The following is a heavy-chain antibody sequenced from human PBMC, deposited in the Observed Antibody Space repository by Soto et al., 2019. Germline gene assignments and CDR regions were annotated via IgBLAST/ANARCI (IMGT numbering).Heavy chain of an antibody. V-gene: IGHV3-21*01. J-gene: IGHJ4*02. CDR1: GFTFTRYS. Sequence: GGSLRLSCAASGFTFTRYSMNWVRQAPGKGLEWVSSISSTTNYIYYADSMKGRFTVSGDNAKNSVYLEMNSLSAEDTAVYYCARESEDLTSNFDYWGQGTLVTVSS. CDR3: ARESEDLTSNFDY. CDR2: ISSTTNYI.